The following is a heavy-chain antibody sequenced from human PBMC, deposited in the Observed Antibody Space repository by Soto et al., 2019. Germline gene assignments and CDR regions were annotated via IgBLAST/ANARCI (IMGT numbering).Heavy chain of an antibody. CDR2: ISYDGSNK. V-gene: IGHV3-30*18. Sequence: QVQLVESGGGVVQPGRSLRLSCAASGFTFSSYGMHWVRQAPGKGLEWVAVISYDGSNKYYADSVKGRFTISRDNSKNTLYLQMNSLRAEDTAVYYCTKVGTVRSGSYPEYFQHWGQGTLVTVSS. CDR1: GFTFSSYG. J-gene: IGHJ1*01. CDR3: TKVGTVRSGSYPEYFQH. D-gene: IGHD1-26*01.